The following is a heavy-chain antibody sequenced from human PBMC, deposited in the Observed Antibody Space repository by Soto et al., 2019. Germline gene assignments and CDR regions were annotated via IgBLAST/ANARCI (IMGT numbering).Heavy chain of an antibody. CDR2: IIPIFGTA. CDR1: GGTFARYA. J-gene: IGHJ4*02. V-gene: IGHV1-69*13. CDR3: ARYYYDSSGYYYFDY. D-gene: IGHD3-22*01. Sequence: GAPGKVSWKASGGTFARYAISCGRQAPGQGLEGMGGIIPIFGTANYAQKFQGRVTITADESTSTAYMELSSLRSEDTAVYYCARYYYDSSGYYYFDYWGQGTLVTVSS.